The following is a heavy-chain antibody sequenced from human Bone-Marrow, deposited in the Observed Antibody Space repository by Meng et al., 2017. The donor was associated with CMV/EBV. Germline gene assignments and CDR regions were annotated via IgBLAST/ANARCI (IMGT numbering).Heavy chain of an antibody. D-gene: IGHD3-9*01. CDR2: IKQDGSEK. CDR3: ACQNPRILTGYG. CDR1: GFTFSSHW. Sequence: GESLKISCAASGFTFSSHWMSWVRQAPGKGLEWVACIKQDGSEKYYVDSVKGRFTISRDNAKNSLYLQMNSLRAEDTAVYYCACQNPRILTGYGWGQGTLVPVSS. V-gene: IGHV3-7*01. J-gene: IGHJ4*02.